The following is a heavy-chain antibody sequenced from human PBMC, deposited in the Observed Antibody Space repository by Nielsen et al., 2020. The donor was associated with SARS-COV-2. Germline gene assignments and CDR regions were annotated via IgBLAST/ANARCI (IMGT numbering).Heavy chain of an antibody. CDR2: ISSSGSTI. V-gene: IGHV3-11*01. D-gene: IGHD6-13*01. Sequence: GESLKISCAASGFTFSDYYMSWIRQAPGKGLEWVSYISSSGSTIYYADSVKGRFTISRDNAKNSLYLQMNSLRAEDTAVYYCARDAGIAAAGKGPGAAYWGQGTLVTVS. CDR3: ARDAGIAAAGKGPGAAY. J-gene: IGHJ4*02. CDR1: GFTFSDYY.